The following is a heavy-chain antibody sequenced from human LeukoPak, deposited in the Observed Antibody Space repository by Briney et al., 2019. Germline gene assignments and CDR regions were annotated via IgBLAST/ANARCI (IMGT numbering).Heavy chain of an antibody. CDR3: ARARREIVVVPAVMVPHFDY. V-gene: IGHV4-34*01. D-gene: IGHD2-2*01. J-gene: IGHJ4*02. Sequence: SETLSLTCAVYGGSFSGYYWSWIRQPPGKGLEWIGEINHSGSTNYNPSLKSRVTISVDTSKNQFSLKLSSVTAADTAVYYCARARREIVVVPAVMVPHFDYWGQGTLVTVSS. CDR2: INHSGST. CDR1: GGSFSGYY.